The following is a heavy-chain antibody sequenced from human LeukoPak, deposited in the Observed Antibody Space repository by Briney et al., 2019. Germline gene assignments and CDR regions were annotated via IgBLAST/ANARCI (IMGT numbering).Heavy chain of an antibody. Sequence: SETLSLTCAVYGGSFSGYCWSWIRQPPGKGLEWIGEINHSGSTNYNPSLKSRVTISVDTSKNQFSLKLSSVTAADTAVYYCARGTSGYSSSFFFDYWGQGTLVTVSS. D-gene: IGHD6-13*01. CDR1: GGSFSGYC. V-gene: IGHV4-34*01. CDR2: INHSGST. J-gene: IGHJ4*02. CDR3: ARGTSGYSSSFFFDY.